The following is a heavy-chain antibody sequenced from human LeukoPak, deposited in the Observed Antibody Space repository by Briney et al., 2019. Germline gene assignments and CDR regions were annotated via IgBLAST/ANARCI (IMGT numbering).Heavy chain of an antibody. Sequence: SYDGSNKYYADSVKGRFTISRDNSKNTLYLQMNSLRAEDTAVYYCAKDLGVLMVRGVSSPWGQGTLVTVSS. J-gene: IGHJ5*02. V-gene: IGHV3-30*18. CDR2: SYDGSNK. CDR3: AKDLGVLMVRGVSSP. D-gene: IGHD3-10*01.